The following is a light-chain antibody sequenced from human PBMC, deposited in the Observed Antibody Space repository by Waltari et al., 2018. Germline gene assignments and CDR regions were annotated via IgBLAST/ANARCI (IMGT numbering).Light chain of an antibody. Sequence: DIQMTSSPSTLSASVGDRVTITCRASQSISSYLAWYQQKPGKAPKLLIHQASTLQSGVPSRFSGSGSGTEFTLTISSLQPDDVGTYYCQQSYSTPRTFGQGTKLEIK. CDR3: QQSYSTPRT. J-gene: IGKJ2*01. V-gene: IGKV1-5*03. CDR2: QAS. CDR1: QSISSY.